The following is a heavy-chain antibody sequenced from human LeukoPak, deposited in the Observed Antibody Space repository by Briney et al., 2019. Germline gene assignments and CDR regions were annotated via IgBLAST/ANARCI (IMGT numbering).Heavy chain of an antibody. CDR3: ARGIVLVPAAKEYFDL. Sequence: PSETLSLTCAVYGGSFSGYYWSWIRQPPGKGLEWIGEINHSGSTNYNPSLKSRVTISVDTSKNQFSLKRSSVTAADTSVYYCARGIVLVPAAKEYFDLWGRGTLVTVSS. J-gene: IGHJ2*01. CDR2: INHSGST. V-gene: IGHV4-34*01. D-gene: IGHD2-2*01. CDR1: GGSFSGYY.